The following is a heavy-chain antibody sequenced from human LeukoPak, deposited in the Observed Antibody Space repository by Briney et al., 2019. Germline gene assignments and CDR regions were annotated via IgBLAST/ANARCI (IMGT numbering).Heavy chain of an antibody. D-gene: IGHD3-3*01. CDR1: GGSISSGGYH. CDR3: AKIGYYDFWPDY. J-gene: IGHJ4*02. V-gene: IGHV4-31*03. CDR2: IYYSGST. Sequence: SQTLSLTCTVSGGSISSGGYHWSWIRQHPGTGLEWIGYIYYSGSTYYNPSLKSRVTISVDTSKNQFSLKLSSVTAADTAVYYCAKIGYYDFWPDYWGQGTLVTVSS.